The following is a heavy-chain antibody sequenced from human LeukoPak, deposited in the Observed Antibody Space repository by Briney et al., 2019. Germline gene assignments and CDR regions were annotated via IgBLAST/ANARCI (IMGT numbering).Heavy chain of an antibody. CDR3: ARGYSYGLAPFDY. J-gene: IGHJ4*02. Sequence: PGGSLRLSCVASGFTFTNYWMSWVRQVPGKGLEWVANIKQDGSEELYADSVRSRYTISRDNAKNSLYLQMNSLRAEDTAVYHCARGYSYGLAPFDYWGQGTLVSVSS. V-gene: IGHV3-7*01. D-gene: IGHD5-18*01. CDR2: IKQDGSEE. CDR1: GFTFTNYW.